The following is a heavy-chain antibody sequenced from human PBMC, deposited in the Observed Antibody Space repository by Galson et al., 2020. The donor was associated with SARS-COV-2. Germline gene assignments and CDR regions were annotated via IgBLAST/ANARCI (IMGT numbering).Heavy chain of an antibody. V-gene: IGHV3-11*03. CDR1: AFTFSDYY. CDR3: ASRFQLWQPLDY. J-gene: IGHJ4*02. Sequence: KIGESLKISCVASAFTFSDYYISWIRQAPEKPLECISNIDTSNSYTNYADSERGRFSVSRDNGKNSLYLQMNSLRAEDTAVYCCASRFQLWQPLDYWGQGTLVTVSS. D-gene: IGHD3-10*01. CDR2: IDTSNSYT.